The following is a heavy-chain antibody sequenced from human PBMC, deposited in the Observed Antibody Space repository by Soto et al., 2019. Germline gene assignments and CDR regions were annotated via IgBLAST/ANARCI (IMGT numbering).Heavy chain of an antibody. CDR3: ARTIVGATTDFDY. CDR1: GGSISSGDYY. J-gene: IGHJ4*02. CDR2: IYYSGST. V-gene: IGHV4-61*08. Sequence: SETLSLTCTVSGGSISSGDYYWSWIRQPPGKGLEWIGYIYYSGSTNYNPSLKSRVTISVDTSKNQFSLKLSSVTAADTAVYYCARTIVGATTDFDYWGQGTLVTVSS. D-gene: IGHD1-26*01.